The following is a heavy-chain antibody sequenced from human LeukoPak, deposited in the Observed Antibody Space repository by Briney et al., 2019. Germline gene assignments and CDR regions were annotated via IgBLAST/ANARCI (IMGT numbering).Heavy chain of an antibody. CDR1: GFTFSSYW. J-gene: IGHJ4*02. CDR2: IKQDGSEK. CDR3: ARFQTDSGYYDSNYFDY. D-gene: IGHD3-22*01. Sequence: GGSLRLSCAASGFTFSSYWMSWVRQAPGKGLEWVANIKQDGSEKYYVDSVKGRFTISRDNAKNSLYLQMNSLRAEDTAVYYCARFQTDSGYYDSNYFDYWGQGTLVTVSS. V-gene: IGHV3-7*01.